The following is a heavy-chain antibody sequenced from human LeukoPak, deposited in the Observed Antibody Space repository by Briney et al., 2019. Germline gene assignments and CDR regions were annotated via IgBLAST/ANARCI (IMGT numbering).Heavy chain of an antibody. J-gene: IGHJ4*02. CDR3: ARHLGGQIWFGELSGQFDY. D-gene: IGHD3-10*01. CDR2: INHSGST. CDR1: GGSFSGYY. V-gene: IGHV4-34*01. Sequence: ASETLSLTCAVYGGSFSGYYWSWIRQPPGKGLEWIGEINHSGSTNYNPSLKSRVTISVDTSKNQFSLKLRSVTAADTAVYYCARHLGGQIWFGELSGQFDYWGQGTLVTVSS.